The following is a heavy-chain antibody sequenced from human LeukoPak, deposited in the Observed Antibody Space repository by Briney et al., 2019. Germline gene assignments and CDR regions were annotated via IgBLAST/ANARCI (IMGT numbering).Heavy chain of an antibody. CDR3: TSQYRSSSGHGY. V-gene: IGHV3-73*01. J-gene: IGHJ4*02. D-gene: IGHD6-6*01. CDR1: GFTFSASA. CDR2: IRGQSNSYAT. Sequence: GGSLKLSCAGSGFTFSASAMHWVRQASGKGLEWVGRIRGQSNSYATAYAASVQGRFTISRDDSKNTAYLQMNSLKTEDTAIYYCTSQYRSSSGHGYWGQGTLVTVSS.